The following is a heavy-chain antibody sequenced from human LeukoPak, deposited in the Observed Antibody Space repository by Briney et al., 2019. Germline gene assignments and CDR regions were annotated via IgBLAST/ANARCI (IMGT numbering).Heavy chain of an antibody. V-gene: IGHV3-9*01. Sequence: GRSLRLSCAASGFTFDDYAMHWVRQAPGKGLEWVSGISWNSGSIGYADSVKGRFTISRDNANNSLFLQMNSLRAEDTAVYYCARTGQYCSGGTCYSGQFDFWGQGTLVTVSS. CDR1: GFTFDDYA. J-gene: IGHJ4*02. CDR2: ISWNSGSI. D-gene: IGHD2-15*01. CDR3: ARTGQYCSGGTCYSGQFDF.